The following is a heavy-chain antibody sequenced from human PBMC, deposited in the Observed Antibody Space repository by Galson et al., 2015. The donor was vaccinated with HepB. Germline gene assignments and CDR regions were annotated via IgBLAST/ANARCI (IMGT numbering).Heavy chain of an antibody. Sequence: SLRLSCAASGFTFSSYAMSWVRQAPGKGLEWVSAISGSGGSTYYADSVKGRFTISRDNSKNTLYLQMNSLRAEDTAVYYCAKDGGDNWFRGVGWYFDLWGRGTLVTVSS. CDR2: ISGSGGST. CDR1: GFTFSSYA. D-gene: IGHD1-1*01. CDR3: AKDGGDNWFRGVGWYFDL. J-gene: IGHJ2*01. V-gene: IGHV3-23*01.